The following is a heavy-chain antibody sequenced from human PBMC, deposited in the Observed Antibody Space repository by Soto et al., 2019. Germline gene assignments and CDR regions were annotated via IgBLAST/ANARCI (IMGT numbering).Heavy chain of an antibody. D-gene: IGHD3-22*01. CDR3: ARDYYDSSGLYGWFDP. CDR2: INPNTGGT. V-gene: IGHV1-2*04. CDR1: GYTFTGYY. J-gene: IGHJ5*02. Sequence: ASVKVSCKASGYTFTGYYMHWVRQAPGQGLEWMGWINPNTGGTNYAQKFQGWVTMGRDTSISTAYMELSRLRSDDTAVYYCARDYYDSSGLYGWFDPWGQGTLVTVSS.